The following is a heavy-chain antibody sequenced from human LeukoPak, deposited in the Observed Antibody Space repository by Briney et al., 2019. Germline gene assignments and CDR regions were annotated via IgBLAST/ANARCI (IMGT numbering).Heavy chain of an antibody. V-gene: IGHV3-9*01. Sequence: GGSLRLSCAASGFTFDDYAMHWVRQAPGKGLEWVSSIVWNSGTIGYADSVKGRFTISRDNAKNSLYLQMNSLRAEDTALYYCAKGSREGVTGSYNDYWGQGTLVTVSS. D-gene: IGHD1-26*01. CDR1: GFTFDDYA. CDR3: AKGSREGVTGSYNDY. J-gene: IGHJ4*02. CDR2: IVWNSGTI.